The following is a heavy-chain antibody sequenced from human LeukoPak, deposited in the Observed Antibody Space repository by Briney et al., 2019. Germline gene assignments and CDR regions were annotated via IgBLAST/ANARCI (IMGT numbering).Heavy chain of an antibody. J-gene: IGHJ4*02. Sequence: ASVKVSCKASGYTFTGYYIHWVRQAPGQGLEWMGWINPNGGGTDYGQKFQGRVTMTRDTSISTAYMELSRLRSDDTAVYYCARDVAPSNTINIDYWGQGTLVTVSS. CDR3: ARDVAPSNTINIDY. CDR1: GYTFTGYY. CDR2: INPNGGGT. V-gene: IGHV1-2*02. D-gene: IGHD3-10*01.